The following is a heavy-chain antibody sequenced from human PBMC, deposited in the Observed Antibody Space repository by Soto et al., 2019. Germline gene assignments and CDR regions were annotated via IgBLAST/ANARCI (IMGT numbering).Heavy chain of an antibody. CDR3: AKDNIFDS. CDR2: ISYDGSNE. J-gene: IGHJ4*02. CDR1: GFTFSSYG. V-gene: IGHV3-30*18. Sequence: QVQLVESGGGVVQPGRSLRLSCAVSGFTFSSYGMHWVRQAPGQGLEWVAHISYDGSNEHYVDSVKGRFTISRDNSKNTLYLQMNSLRAEDTAVYYCAKDNIFDSWGQGTLVTVSS.